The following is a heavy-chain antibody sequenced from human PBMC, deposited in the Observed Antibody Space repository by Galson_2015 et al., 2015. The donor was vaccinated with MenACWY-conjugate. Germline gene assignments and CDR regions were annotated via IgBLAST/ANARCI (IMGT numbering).Heavy chain of an antibody. CDR3: ARDRRAAAAFRANWYFNL. V-gene: IGHV3-13*01. D-gene: IGHD6-13*01. J-gene: IGHJ2*01. Sequence: YPASVEGRFTMSRDNAKNSVYLQLNNLRAEDTAVYYCARDRRAAAAFRANWYFNLWCRGTLVTVSS.